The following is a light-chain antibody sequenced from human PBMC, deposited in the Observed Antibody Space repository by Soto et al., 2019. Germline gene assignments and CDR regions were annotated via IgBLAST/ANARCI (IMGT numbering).Light chain of an antibody. J-gene: IGKJ1*01. Sequence: IVLTQSPGTLSLSPGERATLSCRASQSVSSSYLAWYQQKHGQAPRLLIYGASSRATGIPDRFSGSGSGTDFTLTISRLEPEDFAVYYCQQYSSSPWTFGQGTKVEIK. CDR3: QQYSSSPWT. V-gene: IGKV3-20*01. CDR2: GAS. CDR1: QSVSSSY.